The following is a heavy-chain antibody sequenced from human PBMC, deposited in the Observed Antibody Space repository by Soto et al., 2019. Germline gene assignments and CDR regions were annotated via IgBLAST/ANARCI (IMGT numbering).Heavy chain of an antibody. CDR2: IKEDGSEK. D-gene: IGHD1-1*01. Sequence: EVQLVESGGGLVQPGGSLRLSCAVSGFTFNRHWMSWVRQTPGKGLEWVASIKEDGSEKSYVDSVKGRFTISRDNAKNSLFLQMNSPRVEDTAVYYCVRTGWNPPAYWGQGTLVTVSS. CDR1: GFTFNRHW. J-gene: IGHJ4*02. V-gene: IGHV3-7*01. CDR3: VRTGWNPPAY.